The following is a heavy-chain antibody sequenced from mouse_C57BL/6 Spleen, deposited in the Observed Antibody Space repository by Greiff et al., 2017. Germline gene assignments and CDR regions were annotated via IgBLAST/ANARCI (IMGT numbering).Heavy chain of an antibody. CDR2: INSDGGRT. CDR3: ASVNWSVGYWYFDV. D-gene: IGHD4-1*01. J-gene: IGHJ1*03. V-gene: IGHV5-2*01. Sequence: EVQLVESGGGLVQPGESLKLSCESNEYEFPSHDMSWVRKTPEKRLELVAAINSDGGRTYYHDTIERRFIIASDNTKKTLYLQMSSLRSEDTALYYCASVNWSVGYWYFDVWGTGTTVTVSS. CDR1: EYEFPSHD.